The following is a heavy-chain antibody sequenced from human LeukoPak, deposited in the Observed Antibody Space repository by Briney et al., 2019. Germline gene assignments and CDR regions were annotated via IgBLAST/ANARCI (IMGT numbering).Heavy chain of an antibody. J-gene: IGHJ4*02. V-gene: IGHV4-59*08. D-gene: IGHD6-13*01. CDR2: IYYSGST. CDR1: GGSISSYY. Sequence: SETLSLTCTVSGGSISSYYWSWIRQPPGKGLEWIGYIYYSGSTNYNPSLKSRITISVDTSKNQFSLKLSFVTAADTAVYYCARHRVAAAGAWGPFDYWGQGTLVTVSS. CDR3: ARHRVAAAGAWGPFDY.